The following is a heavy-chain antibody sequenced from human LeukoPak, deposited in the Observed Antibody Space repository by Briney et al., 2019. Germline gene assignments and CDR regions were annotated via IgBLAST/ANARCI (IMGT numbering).Heavy chain of an antibody. D-gene: IGHD4-23*01. CDR1: RITFGSYS. J-gene: IGHJ4*02. CDR2: ISSSSTNI. V-gene: IGHV3-48*01. CDR3: ARDYGGNSRYFDY. Sequence: GGSLRLSCRASRITFGSYSMNWVRQAPGKGLEWISYISSSSTNIHYSDSVKGRFTVSRNNAENELYLQMNSLRAEDTAVYYCARDYGGNSRYFDYWGQGTLVTVSS.